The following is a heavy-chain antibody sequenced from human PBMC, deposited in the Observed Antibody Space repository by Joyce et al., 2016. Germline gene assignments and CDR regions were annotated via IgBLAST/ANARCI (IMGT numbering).Heavy chain of an antibody. Sequence: EMQLVESGGGLVKPGGSLRLSCAPSAFAFTDAWMNWVRQGPGKGLEWVGRIKSKKDGGTTDYAAPVKGRFSLAGDDSKNTLYLQMDSLKTDDTAVYYCTTGWGYFDRWGQGTLVTVSS. CDR3: TTGWGYFDR. D-gene: IGHD6-19*01. J-gene: IGHJ4*02. CDR2: IKSKKDGGTT. CDR1: AFAFTDAW. V-gene: IGHV3-15*07.